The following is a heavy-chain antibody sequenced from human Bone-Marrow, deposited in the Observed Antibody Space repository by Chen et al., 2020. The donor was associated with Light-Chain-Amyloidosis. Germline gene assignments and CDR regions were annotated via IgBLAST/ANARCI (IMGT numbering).Heavy chain of an antibody. D-gene: IGHD3-10*01. Sequence: EVQLVESGGGLVQPGGSLRLSGAASGFTFRRSEMNWVRQAPGKGLEWISYISTSGSAIFYADSVKGRFTISRGNAGNSVFLQMNSLRVDDTAIYYCAKEGLYGRYFDFWGQGTLVTVSS. CDR2: ISTSGSAI. CDR1: GFTFRRSE. J-gene: IGHJ4*02. CDR3: AKEGLYGRYFDF. V-gene: IGHV3-48*03.